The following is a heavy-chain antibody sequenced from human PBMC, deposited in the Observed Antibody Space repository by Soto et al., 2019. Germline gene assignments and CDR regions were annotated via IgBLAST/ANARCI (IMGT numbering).Heavy chain of an antibody. CDR3: AKEGPHYGTDYYFDY. J-gene: IGHJ4*02. CDR2: ISYDGSNK. CDR1: GFTFSSYG. V-gene: IGHV3-30*18. D-gene: IGHD1-1*01. Sequence: QVQLVESGGGVVQPGRSLRLSCAASGFTFSSYGMHWVRQAPGKGLEWVAVISYDGSNKYYADSVKGRFTISRDNSKNPLYLQMNSLRAEDTAVYYCAKEGPHYGTDYYFDYWGQGTLVTVSS.